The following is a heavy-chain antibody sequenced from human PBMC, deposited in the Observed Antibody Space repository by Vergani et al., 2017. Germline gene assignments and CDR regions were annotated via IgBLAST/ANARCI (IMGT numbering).Heavy chain of an antibody. D-gene: IGHD3-22*01. CDR1: EFTFSSYS. CDR2: ISSSSSYI. V-gene: IGHV3-21*01. CDR3: ARCYYDSSGYYYVLLGY. J-gene: IGHJ4*02. Sequence: EVQLVESGGGLVKPGGSLRLSCAASEFTFSSYSMNWVRQAPGKGLEWVSSISSSSSYIYYADSVKGRFTISRDNAKNSLYLQMNSLRAEDTAVYYCARCYYDSSGYYYVLLGYWGQGTLVTVSS.